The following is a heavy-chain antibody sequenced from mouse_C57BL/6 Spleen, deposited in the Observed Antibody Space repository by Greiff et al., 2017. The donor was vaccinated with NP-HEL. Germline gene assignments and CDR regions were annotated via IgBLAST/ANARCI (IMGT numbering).Heavy chain of an antibody. CDR2: IDPETGGT. D-gene: IGHD2-1*01. Sequence: QVQLQQSGAELVRPGASVTLSCKASGYTFTDYEMHWVKQTPVHGLEWIGAIDPETGGTAYNQKFKGKAILTADKSSSTAYMELRSLTSEDSAVYYCTTYGNSFYFDYWGQGTTLTVSS. CDR1: GYTFTDYE. CDR3: TTYGNSFYFDY. J-gene: IGHJ2*01. V-gene: IGHV1-15*01.